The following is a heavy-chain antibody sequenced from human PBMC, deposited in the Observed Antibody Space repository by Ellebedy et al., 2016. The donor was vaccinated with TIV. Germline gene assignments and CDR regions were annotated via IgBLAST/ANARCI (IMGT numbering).Heavy chain of an antibody. J-gene: IGHJ4*02. Sequence: GGSLRLSCAASGFTLNNYAMTWIRQAAGEGLEWVSAIAGDTATTYYADSVKGRFTISRDNSRNTLYLQMNSLRVEDTVLYYCVKGASYGSWVTMEYWGQGALVTVSS. CDR1: GFTLNNYA. V-gene: IGHV3-23*01. CDR3: VKGASYGSWVTMEY. D-gene: IGHD6-13*01. CDR2: IAGDTATT.